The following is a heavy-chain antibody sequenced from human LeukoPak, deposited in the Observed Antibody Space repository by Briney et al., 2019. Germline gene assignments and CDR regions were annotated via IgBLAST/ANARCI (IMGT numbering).Heavy chain of an antibody. D-gene: IGHD6-13*01. V-gene: IGHV1-8*01. Sequence: GASVKVSCKTSGYTFSGYDINWVRQAPGQGLEWMGWMKSNSGDTHFAQKFQGRLTMTRNTSISTAFMELSSLRPEDTAVYYCARGEYSSSWHPLAYWGQGSLVTVSS. CDR2: MKSNSGDT. CDR3: ARGEYSSSWHPLAY. J-gene: IGHJ4*02. CDR1: GYTFSGYD.